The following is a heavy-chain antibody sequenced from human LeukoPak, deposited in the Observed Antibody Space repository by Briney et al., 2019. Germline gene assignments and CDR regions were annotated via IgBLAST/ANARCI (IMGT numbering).Heavy chain of an antibody. V-gene: IGHV4-34*01. CDR3: ARGRRKTIYCSGGSCNSLDY. Sequence: PSETLSLTCAVYGGSFSGYYWSWIRQPPGKGLEWIGEINHSGSTNYNPSLKSRVTISVDTSKNQFSLKLSSVTAADTAVYYCARGRRKTIYCSGGSCNSLDYWGQGTLVTVSS. CDR2: INHSGST. CDR1: GGSFSGYY. J-gene: IGHJ4*02. D-gene: IGHD2-15*01.